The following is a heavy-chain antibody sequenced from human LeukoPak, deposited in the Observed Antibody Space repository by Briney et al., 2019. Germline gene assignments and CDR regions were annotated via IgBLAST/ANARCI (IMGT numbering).Heavy chain of an antibody. Sequence: PGGSLRLSCAASGFTFSSYEMNWVRQAPGKGLEWVSYISSSGNTIYYGDSVKGRFTISRDNAKNSLYLQMNSLRAEDTAVYYCARERGYSGYDYFIDSPSDYWGQGTLVTVSS. D-gene: IGHD5-12*01. CDR3: ARERGYSGYDYFIDSPSDY. J-gene: IGHJ4*02. V-gene: IGHV3-48*03. CDR2: ISSSGNTI. CDR1: GFTFSSYE.